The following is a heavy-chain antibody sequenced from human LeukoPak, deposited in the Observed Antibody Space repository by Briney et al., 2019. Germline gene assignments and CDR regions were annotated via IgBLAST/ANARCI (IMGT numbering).Heavy chain of an antibody. J-gene: IGHJ4*02. CDR1: GFTFSSYA. D-gene: IGHD1-26*01. CDR2: ISYDGSNK. CDR3: AGGSGFDY. V-gene: IGHV3-30-3*01. Sequence: PGRSLRLSCAASGFTFSSYAMHWVRQAPGKGLEWVAVISYDGSNKYYADSVKGRFTISRDNSKNTLYLQMNSLRAEDTAVYYCAGGSGFDYWGQGTLVTVSS.